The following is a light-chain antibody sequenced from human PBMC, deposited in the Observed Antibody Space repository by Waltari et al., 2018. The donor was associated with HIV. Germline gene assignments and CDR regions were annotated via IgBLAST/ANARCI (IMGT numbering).Light chain of an antibody. CDR3: ETWDSNIRV. CDR1: SGHSSYT. J-gene: IGLJ3*02. Sequence: QPVLTQSSSASASLESSVKLTCTLSSGHSSYTVAWHQLQPGRALRCLRNVEGSGTYVRGNGVLDRFSGSSSGADRFLTISNLQSEDEADYYCETWDSNIRVFGGGTKLTVL. V-gene: IGLV4-60*03. CDR2: VEGSGTY.